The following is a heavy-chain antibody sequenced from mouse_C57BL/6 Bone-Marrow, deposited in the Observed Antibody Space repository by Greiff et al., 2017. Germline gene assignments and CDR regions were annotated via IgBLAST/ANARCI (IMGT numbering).Heavy chain of an antibody. J-gene: IGHJ3*01. CDR3: ARWGDSFAY. CDR1: GYTSTSYW. CDR2: IYPSDSET. Sequence: QVQLQQPVAELVRPGSSVKLSSKASGYTSTSYWMDWVKQRPGQGLEWIGNIYPSDSETHYNQKFKDKASLTVDKSSSTAYMQLSSLTSEDSAVYYYARWGDSFAYWGSGNLVPVSA. V-gene: IGHV1-61*01.